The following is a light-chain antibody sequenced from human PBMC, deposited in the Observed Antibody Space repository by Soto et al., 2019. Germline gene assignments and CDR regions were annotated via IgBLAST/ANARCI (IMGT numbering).Light chain of an antibody. CDR3: AAWDDRLNGPSYV. Sequence: QSVLTQPPSVSGTPGQTVTISCSGSTSNIGSNPVNWYQQLPGTAPRLLISTNNQRPSGVPDRFSGSRSGTSASLVISGLQSEDEADYYCAAWDDRLNGPSYVFGTGTKGTVL. CDR2: TNN. V-gene: IGLV1-44*01. J-gene: IGLJ1*01. CDR1: TSNIGSNP.